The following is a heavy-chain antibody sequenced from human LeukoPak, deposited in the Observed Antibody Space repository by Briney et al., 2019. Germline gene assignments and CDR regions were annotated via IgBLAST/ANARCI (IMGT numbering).Heavy chain of an antibody. V-gene: IGHV3-23*01. CDR2: ISGSGGST. J-gene: IGHJ4*02. D-gene: IGHD1-7*01. CDR1: GFTLSSYA. Sequence: PGGSLRLSCAASGFTLSSYAMSWVRQAPGKGLEWVSGISGSGGSTYYADSVKGRLTISRDNSKNTLYLQMNSLRAEDTAVYYCARNFGNVDYWGQGTLVTVSS. CDR3: ARNFGNVDY.